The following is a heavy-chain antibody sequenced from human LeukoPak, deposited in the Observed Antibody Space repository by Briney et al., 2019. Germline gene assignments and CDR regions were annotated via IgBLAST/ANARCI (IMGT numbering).Heavy chain of an antibody. D-gene: IGHD2-21*01. V-gene: IGHV4-34*01. CDR2: INHSGST. CDR3: ARGVVSAPQTFDY. J-gene: IGHJ4*02. CDR1: GGSFCGYY. Sequence: SETLSLTCAVYGGSFCGYYWSWIRQPPGKGLEWIGEINHSGSTNYNPSLKSRVTISVDTSKNQFSLKLSSVTAADTAVYYCARGVVSAPQTFDYWGQGTLVTVSS.